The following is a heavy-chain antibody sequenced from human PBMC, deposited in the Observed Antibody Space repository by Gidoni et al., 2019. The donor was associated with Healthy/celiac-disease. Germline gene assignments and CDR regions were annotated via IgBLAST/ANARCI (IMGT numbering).Heavy chain of an antibody. CDR2: IIPILGIA. V-gene: IGHV1-69*10. Sequence: QVQLVQSGAEVKKPGSSVKVSCKASGATFSSYAISWGRQAPGQGLEWMGGIIPILGIANYAQKFQGRVTITADKSTSTAYMELSSLRSEDTAVYYCAGSDDSSGYQFDYWGQGTLVTVSS. CDR1: GATFSSYA. CDR3: AGSDDSSGYQFDY. D-gene: IGHD3-22*01. J-gene: IGHJ4*02.